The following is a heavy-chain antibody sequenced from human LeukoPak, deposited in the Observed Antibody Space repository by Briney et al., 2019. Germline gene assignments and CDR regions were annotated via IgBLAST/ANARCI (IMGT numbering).Heavy chain of an antibody. CDR2: ISGSGGST. Sequence: PGGSLRLSCAASGFTFSSYAMSWVRQAPGKGLEWVSAISGSGGSTYYADSVKGRFTISRDNSKNTLYLQMNSLRDEDTAVYYCARDRGDGSGTYCDYWGRGTLVTVSS. CDR1: GFTFSSYA. J-gene: IGHJ4*02. D-gene: IGHD3-10*01. CDR3: ARDRGDGSGTYCDY. V-gene: IGHV3-23*01.